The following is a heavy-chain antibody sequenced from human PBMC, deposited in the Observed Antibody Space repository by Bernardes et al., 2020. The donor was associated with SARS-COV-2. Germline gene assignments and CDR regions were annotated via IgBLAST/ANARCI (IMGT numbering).Heavy chain of an antibody. CDR3: ATSPGHGYFDY. CDR1: GFTFSDYS. J-gene: IGHJ4*02. D-gene: IGHD1-1*01. V-gene: IGHV3-21*01. Sequence: GWSLRLSCAASGFTSGFTFSDYSMNWVRQAPGRGLEWVSSISATGSYIYQTDSVKGRFTISRDNAKNSVFLQINSLRAEDTAVYYCATSPGHGYFDYWGQGTPVTVSS. CDR2: ISATGSYI.